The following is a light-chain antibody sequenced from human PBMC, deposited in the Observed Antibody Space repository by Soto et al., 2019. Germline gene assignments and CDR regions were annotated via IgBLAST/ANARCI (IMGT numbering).Light chain of an antibody. CDR3: CSYAGSSTLYV. Sequence: QSVLTQPASVSGCPGQSITISCTGTSSDVGSYKLVSWYQQHPGKAPKLMIYEVSKRPSGVSNRFSGSKSGNTASLTISGLQAEDEADYYCCSYAGSSTLYVFGTGTKVTVL. V-gene: IGLV2-23*02. CDR2: EVS. CDR1: SSDVGSYKL. J-gene: IGLJ1*01.